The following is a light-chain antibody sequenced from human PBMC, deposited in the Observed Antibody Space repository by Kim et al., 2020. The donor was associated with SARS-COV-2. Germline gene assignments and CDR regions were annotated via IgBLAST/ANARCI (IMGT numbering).Light chain of an antibody. V-gene: IGLV3-1*01. J-gene: IGLJ2*01. Sequence: VLTQPPSVSAAPGQKVTISCSGDKLGDKYACWYQQKPGQSPVLVIYQDTKRPSVIPERFSGSNSGNTATLTISGTQAMDEADYYCQAWDSRTYVVFGGGTQLTVL. CDR2: QDT. CDR3: QAWDSRTYVV. CDR1: KLGDKY.